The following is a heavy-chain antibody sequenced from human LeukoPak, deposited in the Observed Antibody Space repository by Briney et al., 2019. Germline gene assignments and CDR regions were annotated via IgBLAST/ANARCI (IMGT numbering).Heavy chain of an antibody. J-gene: IGHJ3*02. D-gene: IGHD5-24*01. Sequence: GGSLRLSCAASGFTFSSYSMNWVRQAPGKGLEWVSSISSSSSYIYYADSVKGRFTISRDNAKNSLYLQMNSLRAEGTAVYYCARDLRGYNYLRQVDAFDIWGQGTMVTVSS. CDR1: GFTFSSYS. V-gene: IGHV3-21*01. CDR2: ISSSSSYI. CDR3: ARDLRGYNYLRQVDAFDI.